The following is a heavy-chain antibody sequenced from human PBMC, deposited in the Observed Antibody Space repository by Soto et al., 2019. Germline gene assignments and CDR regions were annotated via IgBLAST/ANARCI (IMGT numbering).Heavy chain of an antibody. D-gene: IGHD1-26*01. Sequence: GGSLRLSCAASGFIFSDYWMSWVRQAPGKGLEWVANMREDGTEKYYVDSVKGRFTISRDDAKNSLYLQMNSLRAEDTAVYYCARDQRFPGAEENLFDSWGQGTQVTVSS. CDR2: MREDGTEK. V-gene: IGHV3-7*05. J-gene: IGHJ4*02. CDR1: GFIFSDYW. CDR3: ARDQRFPGAEENLFDS.